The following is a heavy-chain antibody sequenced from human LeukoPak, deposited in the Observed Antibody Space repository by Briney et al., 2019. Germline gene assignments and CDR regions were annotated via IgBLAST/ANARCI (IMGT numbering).Heavy chain of an antibody. J-gene: IGHJ5*02. D-gene: IGHD4-17*01. CDR3: ARRLRPNWFDP. Sequence: PSQTLSLTCTVSGGSISSGSYYWSWIRQPAGKGLEWIGRIYTSGSTNYNPSLKSRVTISVDTSKNQFSLKLSSVTAADTAVYYCARRLRPNWFDPWGQGTLVTVSS. V-gene: IGHV4-61*02. CDR1: GGSISSGSYY. CDR2: IYTSGST.